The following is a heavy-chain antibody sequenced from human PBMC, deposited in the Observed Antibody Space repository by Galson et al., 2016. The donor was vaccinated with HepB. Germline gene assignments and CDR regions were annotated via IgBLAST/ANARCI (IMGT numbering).Heavy chain of an antibody. D-gene: IGHD3-10*01. J-gene: IGHJ4*02. Sequence: SLRLSCAASGFTLSTYAMSWVRQAPGKGLEWVSTIYTAGTTYYADSLRGRFTISRDKSQNTLFLQINSRRAEDTAGYFRAGGGAYFGSGSWNWGQGTRVTVSS. CDR3: AGGGAYFGSGSWN. CDR2: IYTAGTT. V-gene: IGHV3-53*01. CDR1: GFTLSTYA.